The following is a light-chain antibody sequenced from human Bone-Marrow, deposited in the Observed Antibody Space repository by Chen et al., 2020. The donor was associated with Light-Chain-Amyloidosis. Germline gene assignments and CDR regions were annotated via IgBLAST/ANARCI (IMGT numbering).Light chain of an antibody. CDR3: QSADSSGTYEGI. J-gene: IGLJ2*01. Sequence: SYELTQPPSVSVSPGQTARITCSGDDLPTKYAYWYQQKPGQAPVLVIHRDTERPSGISERFSGSSSGTTATLTISGVQTEDEGDYHCQSADSSGTYEGIFGEGTKLTVL. V-gene: IGLV3-25*03. CDR1: DLPTKY. CDR2: RDT.